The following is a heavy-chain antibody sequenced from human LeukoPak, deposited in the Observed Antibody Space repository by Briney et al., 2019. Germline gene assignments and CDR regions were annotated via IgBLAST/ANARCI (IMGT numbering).Heavy chain of an antibody. CDR2: INHSGGT. V-gene: IGHV4-34*01. J-gene: IGHJ4*01. CDR3: ARARLARAFDY. Sequence: SETLSLTCAVYGGSFSGYYWSWIRQPPGKGLEWIGEINHSGGTNYNPSLKSRVTISVDTSKNQFSLKLGSVTAADTAVYYCARARLARAFDYWGQGTLVTVSS. CDR1: GGSFSGYY.